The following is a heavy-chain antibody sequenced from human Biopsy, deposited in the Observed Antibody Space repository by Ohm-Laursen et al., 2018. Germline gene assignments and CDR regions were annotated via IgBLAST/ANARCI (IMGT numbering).Heavy chain of an antibody. CDR1: GFTVSTTY. CDR3: ASVVLGPTNDAFDL. CDR2: IYTGGST. Sequence: LRLSCTAPGFTVSTTYMSWVRQAPGKGLEWIGRIYTGGSTNYNPPLKSRVTMSVDTSKKQLSLRLRSVTAADTAMYYCASVVLGPTNDAFDLWGQGTMVVVSS. V-gene: IGHV4-4*07. J-gene: IGHJ3*01. D-gene: IGHD3-22*01.